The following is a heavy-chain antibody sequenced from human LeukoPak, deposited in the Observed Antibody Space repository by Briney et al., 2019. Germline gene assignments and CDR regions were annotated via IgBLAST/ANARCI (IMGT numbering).Heavy chain of an antibody. V-gene: IGHV3-21*01. Sequence: PGGSLRLSCVASESTLNRHFMNWVRQAPGKGLKWVSSISSSGTHRNHADSVKGRFTISSDIAQKSVYLQMDSLRTEDTAVYFCARALPSSPIRNTPWEYFYDYIDVWGKGTTVTVSS. CDR3: ARALPSSPIRNTPWEYFYDYIDV. CDR1: ESTLNRHF. D-gene: IGHD1-26*01. CDR2: ISSSGTHR. J-gene: IGHJ6*03.